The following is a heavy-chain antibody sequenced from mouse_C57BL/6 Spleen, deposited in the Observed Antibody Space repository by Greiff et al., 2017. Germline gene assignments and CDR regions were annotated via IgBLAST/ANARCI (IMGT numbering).Heavy chain of an antibody. V-gene: IGHV1-64*01. CDR3: ARYPLYYDYAMDY. CDR2: IHPNSGST. D-gene: IGHD2-1*01. Sequence: QVQLKQPGAELVKPGASVKLSCKASGYTFTSYWMHWVKQRPGQGLEWIGMIHPNSGSTNYNEKFKSKATLTVDKSSSTAYMQLSSLTSEDSAVYYCARYPLYYDYAMDYWGQGTSVTVSS. CDR1: GYTFTSYW. J-gene: IGHJ4*01.